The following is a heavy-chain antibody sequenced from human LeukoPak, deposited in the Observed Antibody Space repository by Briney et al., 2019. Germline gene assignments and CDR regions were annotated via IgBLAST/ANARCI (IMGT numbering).Heavy chain of an antibody. D-gene: IGHD4-17*01. J-gene: IGHJ3*02. CDR3: ARATVGTGDAFDI. Sequence: PGGSLRLSCAASGFTFSDYYMSWIRQAPGKGLEWVSYISGSSSYTNYADSVKGRFTISRDNAKNSLYLQMNSLRAEDTAVYYCARATVGTGDAFDIWGQGTMVTVSS. CDR1: GFTFSDYY. V-gene: IGHV3-11*06. CDR2: ISGSSSYT.